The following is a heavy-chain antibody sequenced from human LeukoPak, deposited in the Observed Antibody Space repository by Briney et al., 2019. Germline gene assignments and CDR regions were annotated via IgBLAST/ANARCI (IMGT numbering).Heavy chain of an antibody. J-gene: IGHJ4*02. V-gene: IGHV1-18*01. CDR3: ARTWRFRSSGYYDY. CDR2: VSAYNGNT. Sequence: GASVKVSCKASGYTFTSYGISWVRQAPGQGLEWMGWVSAYNGNTNYAQKLQGRVTMTADTSTSTAYMELRSLRSDDTAVYCCARTWRFRSSGYYDYWGQGTLVTVSS. CDR1: GYTFTSYG. D-gene: IGHD3-22*01.